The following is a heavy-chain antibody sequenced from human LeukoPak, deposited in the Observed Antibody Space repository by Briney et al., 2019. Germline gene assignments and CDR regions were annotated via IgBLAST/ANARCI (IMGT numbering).Heavy chain of an antibody. CDR1: GFTFSDHY. V-gene: IGHV3-15*01. J-gene: IGHJ4*02. CDR2: IKSKSEGGTT. Sequence: SGGSLRLSCAASGFTFSDHYMDWGRQAPGKGLEWVGRIKSKSEGGTTDYAAPVKGRFTISRDDSKNTLYLEMNSLKTEDTAVYYCESDTSAQKDWGQGTLVTVSS. CDR3: ESDTSAQKD. D-gene: IGHD3-22*01.